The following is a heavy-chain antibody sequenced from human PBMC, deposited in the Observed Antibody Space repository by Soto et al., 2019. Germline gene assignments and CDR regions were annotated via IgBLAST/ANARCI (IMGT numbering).Heavy chain of an antibody. J-gene: IGHJ6*02. CDR1: GFTFSSYW. Sequence: EVQLVESGGGLVQPGGSLRLSCAASGFTFSSYWMSWVRQAPGKGLEWLANIKQDGGVKYYVDSVEGRFSISRDNAKNSLYHQLNSLRAEDTAVYYCARIGYSSSCMDVWGLGTTVIVSS. V-gene: IGHV3-7*01. CDR3: ARIGYSSSCMDV. CDR2: IKQDGGVK. D-gene: IGHD6-6*01.